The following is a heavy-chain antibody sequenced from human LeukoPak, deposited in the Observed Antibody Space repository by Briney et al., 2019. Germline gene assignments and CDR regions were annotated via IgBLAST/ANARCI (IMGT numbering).Heavy chain of an antibody. J-gene: IGHJ2*01. CDR3: ARTPMIVEPYWYFDL. D-gene: IGHD3-22*01. CDR2: IYYSGST. V-gene: IGHV4-39*07. Sequence: PSETLSLTCTVSGGSISSSNYYWGWIRQPPGKGLEGIGNIYYSGSTYYNPSLKSRVTISVDTSKNQFSLKLSSVTAADTAVYYCARTPMIVEPYWYFDLWGRGTLVTVSS. CDR1: GGSISSSNYY.